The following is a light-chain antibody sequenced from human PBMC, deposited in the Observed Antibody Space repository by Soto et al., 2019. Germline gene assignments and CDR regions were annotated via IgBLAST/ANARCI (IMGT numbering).Light chain of an antibody. V-gene: IGKV1-5*01. CDR3: QQYDYSRT. J-gene: IGKJ1*01. CDR1: QNISTS. CDR2: DVS. Sequence: DIKLTQSPSTLSASVGDSVTITYRASQNISTSLAWYQHKPGKAPKLLMFDVSNLESGVPSRFSGSGSGTEFTLTISSLHSDDFATYYCQQYDYSRTFGQGTKVDI.